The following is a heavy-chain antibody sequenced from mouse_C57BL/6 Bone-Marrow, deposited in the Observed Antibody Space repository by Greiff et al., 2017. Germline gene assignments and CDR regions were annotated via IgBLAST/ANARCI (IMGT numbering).Heavy chain of an antibody. J-gene: IGHJ3*01. D-gene: IGHD2-3*01. Sequence: VQLQQSGAELAKPGASVKLSCKASGYTFTSYWMHWVKQRPGRGLEWIGYINPSSGYTKYNQKFKDKATLTADKSSSTAYMQLSSLTYEYSAVYYCARSSLYDGYYVGFAYWGQGTLVTVSA. CDR2: INPSSGYT. CDR3: ARSSLYDGYYVGFAY. CDR1: GYTFTSYW. V-gene: IGHV1-7*01.